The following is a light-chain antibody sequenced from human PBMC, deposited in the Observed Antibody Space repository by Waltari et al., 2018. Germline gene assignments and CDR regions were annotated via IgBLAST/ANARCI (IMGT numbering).Light chain of an antibody. CDR1: SSDVGGYNY. CDR2: DVS. V-gene: IGLV2-14*03. Sequence: QSALTQPASVSGSPGQSITISCTGTSSDVGGYNYVSWYQQHPGKAPKLMIYDVSNRPSGVSNRCSGSKSANTASLTISGLQAEDEADYYCSSYTSRSTLVFGTGTKVTVL. J-gene: IGLJ1*01. CDR3: SSYTSRSTLV.